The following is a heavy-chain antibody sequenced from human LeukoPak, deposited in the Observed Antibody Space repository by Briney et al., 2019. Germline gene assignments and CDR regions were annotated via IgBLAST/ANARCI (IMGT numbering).Heavy chain of an antibody. CDR3: ARAGYGEMAGMDV. CDR2: ISAYNGNT. V-gene: IGHV1-18*01. D-gene: IGHD4-17*01. Sequence: GASVKVSCKASGYTFTSYGISWVRQAPGPGLDRMGWISAYNGNTNYAQNLQGRVTMTTDTSTSTAYMELRSLRSDDTAVYYCARAGYGEMAGMDVWGKGTTVTVSS. J-gene: IGHJ6*04. CDR1: GYTFTSYG.